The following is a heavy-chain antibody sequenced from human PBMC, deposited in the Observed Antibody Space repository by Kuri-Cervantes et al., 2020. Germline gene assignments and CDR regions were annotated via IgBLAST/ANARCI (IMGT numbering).Heavy chain of an antibody. CDR2: ISYDGSNK. V-gene: IGHV3-30*03. D-gene: IGHD3-10*01. CDR3: ARAPRFARGDRDYFDY. CDR1: GFTFSSYG. J-gene: IGHJ4*02. Sequence: GGSLRLSCAASGFTFSSYGMHWVRQAPGKGLEWVAVISYDGSNKYYADSVKGRFTISRDNSKNTLYLQMNSLRAEDTAVYYCARAPRFARGDRDYFDYWGQGTLVTVSS.